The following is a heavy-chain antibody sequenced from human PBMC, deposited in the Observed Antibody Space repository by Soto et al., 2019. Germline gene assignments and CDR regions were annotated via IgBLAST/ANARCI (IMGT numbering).Heavy chain of an antibody. V-gene: IGHV3-23*02. CDR3: AKQMASWDDTAIDF. Sequence: GGTLSLSCVAPDYSFTHHAMTWVRLPPGKGLQWVADLSHDGGTIYYRDSVSGRFTITTAKSKATWSLQMHRCTAEGTAVYFCAKQMASWDDTAIDFWGQGTQVTVSS. J-gene: IGHJ4*02. CDR1: DYSFTHHA. D-gene: IGHD3-22*01. CDR2: LSHDGGTI.